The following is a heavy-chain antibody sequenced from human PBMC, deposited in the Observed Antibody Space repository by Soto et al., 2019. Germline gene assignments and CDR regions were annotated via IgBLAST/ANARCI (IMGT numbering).Heavy chain of an antibody. CDR1: GYTFTSYG. V-gene: IGHV1-18*01. CDR2: ISAYNGNT. CDR3: ARVETIFGVVIAHLGDYYYYYMDV. Sequence: QVQLVQSGAEVKKPGASVKVSCKASGYTFTSYGISWVRQAPGQGLEWMGWISAYNGNTNYAQKLQGRVTMTTDTSTRRAYMELRSLRSDDTAVYYCARVETIFGVVIAHLGDYYYYYMDVWGKGTTVTVSS. J-gene: IGHJ6*03. D-gene: IGHD3-16*02.